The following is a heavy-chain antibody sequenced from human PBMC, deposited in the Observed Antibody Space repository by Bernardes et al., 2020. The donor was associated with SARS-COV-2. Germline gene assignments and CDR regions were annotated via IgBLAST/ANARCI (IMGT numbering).Heavy chain of an antibody. D-gene: IGHD2-21*02. CDR2: IESGGTS. CDR1: GASITSINYY. Sequence: SETRSLTCIVSGASITSINYYWGWILQHPGRGLEWIGSIESGGTSYYNPSAQSRLPGSSATSKNHFSRRLSFVTAADTAGYFCAGSSCVIDCYIGGLRSWDSGMDVWGQGTTVTVSS. V-gene: IGHV4-39*02. J-gene: IGHJ6*02. CDR3: AGSSCVIDCYIGGLRSWDSGMDV.